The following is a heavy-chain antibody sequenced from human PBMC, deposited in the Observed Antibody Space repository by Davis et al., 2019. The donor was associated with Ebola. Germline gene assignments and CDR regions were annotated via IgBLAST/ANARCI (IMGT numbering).Heavy chain of an antibody. J-gene: IGHJ4*02. CDR1: GFTFSSYA. CDR2: ISSSGSTI. V-gene: IGHV3-48*04. Sequence: PGGSLRLSCAASGFTFSSYAMHWVRQAPGKGLEWVSYISSSGSTIYYSDPVKGRFTISRDNVKNSLYLQMNSLRAEDTAVYYCAVLPYSGIYGWGQGTPVTVSS. CDR3: AVLPYSGIYG. D-gene: IGHD1-26*01.